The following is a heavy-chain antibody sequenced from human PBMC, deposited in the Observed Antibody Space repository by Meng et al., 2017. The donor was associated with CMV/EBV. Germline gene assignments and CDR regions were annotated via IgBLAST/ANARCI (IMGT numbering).Heavy chain of an antibody. CDR3: ASSLTYPDY. D-gene: IGHD2-15*01. CDR2: INHSGST. Sequence: QVQLPQLGAGLLKPSETLSLPCAVYGGSFSCYYWSWIRQPPGKGLEWIGEINHSGSTNSNPSLKSRVTISVDTSKNQFSLKLSSVTAADTAVYYCASSLTYPDYWGQGTLVTVSS. CDR1: GGSFSCYY. V-gene: IGHV4-34*01. J-gene: IGHJ4*02.